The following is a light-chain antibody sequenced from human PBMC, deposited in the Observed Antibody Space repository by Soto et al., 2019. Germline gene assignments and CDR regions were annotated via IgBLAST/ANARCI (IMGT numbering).Light chain of an antibody. CDR3: QKYNSAPWT. J-gene: IGKJ1*01. CDR2: GAS. V-gene: IGKV1-27*01. Sequence: DIQMTQSPSSLSASVGDRVTITCRASQGISNSLAWYQQRPGKVPKLLIYGASTLQSGVPSRFSGSGSGTDFTLTISSLQPEDVATYYCQKYNSAPWTFGQGTKVEIK. CDR1: QGISNS.